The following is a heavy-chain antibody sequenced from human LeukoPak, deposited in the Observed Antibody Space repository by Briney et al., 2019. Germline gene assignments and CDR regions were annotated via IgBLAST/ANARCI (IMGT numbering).Heavy chain of an antibody. CDR3: ARLKLVRGSYYYGMDV. J-gene: IGHJ6*04. V-gene: IGHV5-10-1*01. D-gene: IGHD3-10*01. Sequence: GESLKISCKGSGYSFTSYWISWVRQMPGKGLEWMGRIDRSDSYTNYSPSFQGHVTISADKSISTAYLQWSSLKASDTAMYYCARLKLVRGSYYYGMDVWGKGTTVTVSS. CDR2: IDRSDSYT. CDR1: GYSFTSYW.